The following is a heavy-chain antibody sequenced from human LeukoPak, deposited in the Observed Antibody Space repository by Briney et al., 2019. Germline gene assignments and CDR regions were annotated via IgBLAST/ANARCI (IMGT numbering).Heavy chain of an antibody. CDR3: ATNTGTVFDY. CDR1: GDFITASY. CDR2: VYYSGST. D-gene: IGHD7-27*01. J-gene: IGHJ4*02. V-gene: IGHV4-59*01. Sequence: SETLSLTCTVSGDFITASYWSWIRQPPGKGLEWIGYVYYSGSTEYNPSLRSRVTISLEMSKHQFSLNVTSVTAADTAIYYCATNTGTVFDYWGQGALVTVSS.